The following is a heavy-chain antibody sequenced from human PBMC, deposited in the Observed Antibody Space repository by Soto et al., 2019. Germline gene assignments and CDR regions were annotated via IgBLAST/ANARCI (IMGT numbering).Heavy chain of an antibody. D-gene: IGHD2-21*02. J-gene: IGHJ4*02. V-gene: IGHV3-30*18. CDR3: AKDRGMTARLDY. CDR2: ISYDGSNK. Sequence: QVQLVESGGGVVQPGRSLRLSCAASGFTFSSYGMHWVRQAPGKGLEWVAVISYDGSNKYYADSVKGRFTISRDNSKNTLYLQMNSLRAEDTAVYYCAKDRGMTARLDYWGQGTLVTVSS. CDR1: GFTFSSYG.